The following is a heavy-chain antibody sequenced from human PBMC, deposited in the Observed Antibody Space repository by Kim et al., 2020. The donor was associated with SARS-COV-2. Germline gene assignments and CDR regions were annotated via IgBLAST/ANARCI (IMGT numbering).Heavy chain of an antibody. J-gene: IGHJ4*02. CDR2: INWNSVNT. D-gene: IGHD6-25*01. CDR3: AKRLGASDPCFDY. V-gene: IGHV3-9*01. CDR1: GFIFGDHA. Sequence: GGSLRLSCAASGFIFGDHAMHWVRQAPGRGLEWVAGINWNSVNTAYGDSVKGRFTISRDNVKNSLYLQMNSLRAEDTALYYCAKRLGASDPCFDYWGQGTLVTVSS.